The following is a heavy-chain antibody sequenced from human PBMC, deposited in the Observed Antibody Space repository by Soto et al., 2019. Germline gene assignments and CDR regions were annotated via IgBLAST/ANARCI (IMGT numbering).Heavy chain of an antibody. Sequence: ASETLSLTCTVSGGSISSSSYYWGWIRQPPGKGLEWIGSIYYSGSTYYNPSLKSRVTISVDTSKNQFSLKLSSVTAADTAVYYCARQGVTVTTAYYYYYGMDVWGQGTTVTVSS. J-gene: IGHJ6*02. CDR1: GGSISSSSYY. CDR3: ARQGVTVTTAYYYYYGMDV. V-gene: IGHV4-39*01. D-gene: IGHD4-4*01. CDR2: IYYSGST.